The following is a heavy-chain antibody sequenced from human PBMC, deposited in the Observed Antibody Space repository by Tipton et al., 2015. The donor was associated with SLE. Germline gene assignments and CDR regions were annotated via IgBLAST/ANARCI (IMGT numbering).Heavy chain of an antibody. J-gene: IGHJ6*02. CDR3: ATSTVTTDPAYYYGMDV. CDR1: GFTFSTSA. V-gene: IGHV3-33*03. D-gene: IGHD4-17*01. Sequence: SLRLSCAASGFTFSTSAMHWVRQAPGKGLEWVAVIWYDGSNKFYADSVKGRFTISRDNSKNTVSLQMNSLRVEDTAVYYCATSTVTTDPAYYYGMDVWGQGTTVTVSS. CDR2: IWYDGSNK.